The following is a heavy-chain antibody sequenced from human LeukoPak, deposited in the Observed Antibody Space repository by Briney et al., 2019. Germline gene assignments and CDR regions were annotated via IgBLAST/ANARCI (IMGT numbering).Heavy chain of an antibody. CDR1: GGSISSGSYY. D-gene: IGHD2/OR15-2a*01. Sequence: PSETLSLTCPVSGGSISSGSYYWSWIRQPPGKGLEWIGYIYYSGSTNYNPSLKSRVTISADMSKNQFSLKLTSVTAADTAVYYCARDRGQYFDCMGQGTLVTVSS. CDR2: IYYSGST. J-gene: IGHJ4*02. V-gene: IGHV4-61*01. CDR3: ARDRGQYFDC.